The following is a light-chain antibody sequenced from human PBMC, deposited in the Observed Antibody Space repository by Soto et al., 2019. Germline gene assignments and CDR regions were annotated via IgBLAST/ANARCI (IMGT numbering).Light chain of an antibody. V-gene: IGLV2-14*03. CDR3: SSYTSSSTLVV. Sequence: QSALTQPASVSGSPGQSITISCTGTSSDVGGYQYVSWYQQYPGKAPKVMIYDVSNRPSGVSNRFSGSKSGNTASLTISGLQPEDEADYYCSSYTSSSTLVVFGGGTKLTVL. CDR1: SSDVGGYQY. CDR2: DVS. J-gene: IGLJ2*01.